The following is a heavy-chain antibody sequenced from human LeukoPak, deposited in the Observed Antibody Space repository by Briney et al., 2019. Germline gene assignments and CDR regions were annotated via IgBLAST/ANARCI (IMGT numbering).Heavy chain of an antibody. J-gene: IGHJ5*02. CDR2: IYHSGST. V-gene: IGHV4-39*07. CDR3: ARDLWEPQSHWFDP. D-gene: IGHD1-26*01. CDR1: GGSISSSSYY. Sequence: SETLSLTCTVSGGSISSSSYYWGWIRQPPGKGLEWIGSIYHSGSTYYNPSLKSRVTISVDTSKNQFSLKLSSVTAADTAVYYCARDLWEPQSHWFDPWGQGTLVTVSS.